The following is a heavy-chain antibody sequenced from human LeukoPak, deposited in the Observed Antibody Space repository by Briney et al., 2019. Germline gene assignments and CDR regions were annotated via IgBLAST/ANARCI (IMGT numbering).Heavy chain of an antibody. D-gene: IGHD3-22*01. J-gene: IGHJ4*02. V-gene: IGHV4-34*01. Sequence: SETLSLTCAVYGGSFSGYYWSWIRQPPGKGLEWIGEINHSGSTNYNPSLKSRVTISVDTSKNQFSLKLSSVTAADTAVYYCARGGGRNDSSGYYPYYFDYWGQGTLVTVSS. CDR3: ARGGGRNDSSGYYPYYFDY. CDR2: INHSGST. CDR1: GGSFSGYY.